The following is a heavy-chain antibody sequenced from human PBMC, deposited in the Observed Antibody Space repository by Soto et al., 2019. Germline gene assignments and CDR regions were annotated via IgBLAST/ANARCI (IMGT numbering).Heavy chain of an antibody. CDR3: AKDAAYYFDY. CDR1: GFTFDDYA. Sequence: GGSLRLSCAASGFTFDDYAMHWVRQAPGKGLEWVSGISWGSGSIDYADSVKGRFTISRDNAKNSLYLQMNSLRAEDTALYYCAKDAAYYFDYWGQGTLVTVSS. V-gene: IGHV3-9*01. J-gene: IGHJ4*02. D-gene: IGHD6-25*01. CDR2: ISWGSGSI.